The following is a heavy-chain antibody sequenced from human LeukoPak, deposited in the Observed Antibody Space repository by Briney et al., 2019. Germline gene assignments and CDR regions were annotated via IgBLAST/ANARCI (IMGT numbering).Heavy chain of an antibody. D-gene: IGHD3-10*01. J-gene: IGHJ4*02. CDR1: GFTFSSYA. Sequence: PGGSLRLSCAASGFTFSSYAMHWVRQAPGKGLEWVAVISYDGSNKYYADSVKGRFTISRDNSKNTLYLQTNSLRAEDTAVYYCASTSGVDVMVRGVIITTPFDYWGQGTLVTVSS. V-gene: IGHV3-30*04. CDR2: ISYDGSNK. CDR3: ASTSGVDVMVRGVIITTPFDY.